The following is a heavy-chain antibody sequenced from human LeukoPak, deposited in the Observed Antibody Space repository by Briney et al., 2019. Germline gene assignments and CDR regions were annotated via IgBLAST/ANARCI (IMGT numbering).Heavy chain of an antibody. Sequence: PSETLSLTCTVSGGSINDYYWSWIRQSPGKGLEWIGYIYYTGGTKYNPSVQSRVTISVDTSKNQLSLNLRSVTSADTAVYFCTRVSIHGDSDYWGQGTLVTVSS. V-gene: IGHV4-59*01. CDR2: IYYTGGT. CDR3: TRVSIHGDSDY. CDR1: GGSINDYY. J-gene: IGHJ4*02.